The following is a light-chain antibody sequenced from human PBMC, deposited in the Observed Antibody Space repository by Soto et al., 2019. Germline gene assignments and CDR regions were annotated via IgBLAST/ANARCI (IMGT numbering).Light chain of an antibody. CDR3: QQYGGSPIT. CDR1: QSVTTR. CDR2: GAS. J-gene: IGKJ5*01. Sequence: IVLTQSPGTLSLSPGERVTLSFRASQSVTTRLAWYQHKPGQAPTLLMSGASNRASGVPVRFSGSGSGTDFTLTITRLEPEDFALYYCQQYGGSPITFGLGTRLE. V-gene: IGKV3-20*01.